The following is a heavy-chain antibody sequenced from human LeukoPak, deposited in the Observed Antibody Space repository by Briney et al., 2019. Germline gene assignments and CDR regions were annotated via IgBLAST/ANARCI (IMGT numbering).Heavy chain of an antibody. CDR2: ISATGSYI. CDR1: GFNFKSYT. V-gene: IGHV3-21*01. D-gene: IGHD2-2*01. CDR3: ARETFCTNTSCSHGEYFDY. J-gene: IGHJ4*02. Sequence: GGSLRLSCAASGFNFKSYTMNWVRQAPGKGREGVSSISATGSYIYYADSMKGRFTISRENAKNSLYLQMNSLRAEDTAIYYCARETFCTNTSCSHGEYFDYWGQGTLVTVSS.